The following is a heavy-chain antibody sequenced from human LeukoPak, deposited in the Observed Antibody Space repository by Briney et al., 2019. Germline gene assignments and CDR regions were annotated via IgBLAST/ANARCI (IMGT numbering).Heavy chain of an antibody. CDR3: AKCPSSLSCYGVRLDV. D-gene: IGHD2-2*01. CDR1: GFTFINNA. CDR2: IGGSGITT. Sequence: GGSLRLSCVASGFTFINNALTWVRQAPGKGLEWVSNIGGSGITTNYANSVKGRFTIFRDNSKNTLYLEMNSLGVDDTAIYYCAKCPSSLSCYGVRLDVWGQGTTVTVSS. V-gene: IGHV3-23*01. J-gene: IGHJ6*02.